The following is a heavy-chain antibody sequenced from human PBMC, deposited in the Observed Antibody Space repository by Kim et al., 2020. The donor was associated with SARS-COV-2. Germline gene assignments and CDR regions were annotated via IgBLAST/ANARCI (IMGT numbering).Heavy chain of an antibody. CDR2: YV. CDR3: ARVPSWYFDY. Sequence: YVSYANSVKGRFTFSSYTPKNSRYLQLTSLRAEDTAVYYCARVPSWYFDYWGQGTLVTVSS. J-gene: IGHJ4*02. V-gene: IGHV3-21*01.